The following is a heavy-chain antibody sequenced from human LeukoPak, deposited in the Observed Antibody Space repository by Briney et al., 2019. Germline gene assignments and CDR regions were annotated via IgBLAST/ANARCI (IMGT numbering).Heavy chain of an antibody. D-gene: IGHD6-13*01. J-gene: IGHJ6*03. CDR2: ISWNSGSI. Sequence: GGSLRLSCAASGFTFDDYAMHWVRQAPGKGLEWVSGISWNSGSIGYADSVKGRFTIPRDNSKNTLYLQMNSLRAEDTAVYYCAKDSVSSSWYGGRYYYYYYMDVWGKGTTVTISS. CDR3: AKDSVSSSWYGGRYYYYYYMDV. CDR1: GFTFDDYA. V-gene: IGHV3-9*01.